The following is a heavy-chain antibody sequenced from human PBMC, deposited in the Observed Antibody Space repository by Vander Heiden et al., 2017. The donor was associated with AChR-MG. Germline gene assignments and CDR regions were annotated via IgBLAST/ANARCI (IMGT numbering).Heavy chain of an antibody. J-gene: IGHJ4*02. Sequence: QLQLQESGPGLVKTSETLSLTCTVSGGSISSSSYYWGWIRQPPGKGLEWIGSIYYSGSTYYNPSLKSRVTISVDTSKNQFSLKLSSVTAADTAVYYCATYCSGGSCYPYFDYWGQGTLVTVSS. CDR2: IYYSGST. V-gene: IGHV4-39*01. D-gene: IGHD2-15*01. CDR1: GGSISSSSYY. CDR3: ATYCSGGSCYPYFDY.